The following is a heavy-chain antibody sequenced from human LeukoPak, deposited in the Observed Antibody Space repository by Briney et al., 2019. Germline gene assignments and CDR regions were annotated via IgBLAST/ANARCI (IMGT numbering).Heavy chain of an antibody. V-gene: IGHV1-8*03. D-gene: IGHD4-23*01. J-gene: IGHJ4*02. CDR3: ARGPRWAKTNFDY. CDR2: MNPNSGNT. CDR1: GYTFTSYD. Sequence: ASVNVSRKASGYTFTSYDINWVRQATGQGLEWMGWMNPNSGNTGYAQKFQGRVTITRNTSISTAYMELSSLRSEDTAVYYCARGPRWAKTNFDYWGQGTLVTVSS.